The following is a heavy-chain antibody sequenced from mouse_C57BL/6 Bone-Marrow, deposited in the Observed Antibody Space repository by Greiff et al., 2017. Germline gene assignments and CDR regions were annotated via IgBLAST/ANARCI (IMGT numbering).Heavy chain of an antibody. D-gene: IGHD2-4*01. J-gene: IGHJ3*01. CDR2: ISSGGSYT. V-gene: IGHV5-6*01. CDR1: GFTFSSYG. Sequence: EVQGVESGGDLVKPGGSLKLSCAASGFTFSSYGMSWVRQTPDKRLAWVATISSGGSYTYYPDSVKGRFTISRDNAKNTLYLQMSSLKSDDTSMYYGARHGYDYAWFAYWGQGTLVTVSA. CDR3: ARHGYDYAWFAY.